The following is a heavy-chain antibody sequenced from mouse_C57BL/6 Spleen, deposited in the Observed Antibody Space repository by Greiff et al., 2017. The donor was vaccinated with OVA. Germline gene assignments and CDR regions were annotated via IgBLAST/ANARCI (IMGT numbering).Heavy chain of an antibody. D-gene: IGHD1-1*01. CDR3: ARRDYYYGSGGY. Sequence: QVQLQQPGAELVMPGASVKLSCKASGYTFTSYWMHWVKQRPGQGLEWIGEIDPSDSYTNYNQKFKGKSTLTVDKSSSTAYMQLSSLTSEDSAVYYCARRDYYYGSGGYWGQGTTLTVSS. CDR2: IDPSDSYT. V-gene: IGHV1-69*01. J-gene: IGHJ2*01. CDR1: GYTFTSYW.